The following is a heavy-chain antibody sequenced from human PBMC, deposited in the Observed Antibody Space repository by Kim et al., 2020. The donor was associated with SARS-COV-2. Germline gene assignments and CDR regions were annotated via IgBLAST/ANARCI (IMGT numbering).Heavy chain of an antibody. V-gene: IGHV4-30-2*01. CDR3: ARNTIVVVPAAKGVNWFDP. D-gene: IGHD2-2*01. Sequence: SETLSLTCAVSGGSISSGGYSWSWIRQPPGKGLEWIGYIYHSGSTYYNPSLKSRVTISVDRSKNQFSLKLSSVTAADTAVYYCARNTIVVVPAAKGVNWFDPWGQGTPVTVSS. CDR1: GGSISSGGYS. CDR2: IYHSGST. J-gene: IGHJ5*02.